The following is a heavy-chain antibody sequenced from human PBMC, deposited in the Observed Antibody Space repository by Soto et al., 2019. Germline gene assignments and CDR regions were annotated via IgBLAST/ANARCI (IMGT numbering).Heavy chain of an antibody. CDR2: IIPIFGTA. J-gene: IGHJ5*02. Sequence: QVQLVQSGAEVKKPGSSVKVSCKASGGTFSSYAISWVRQAPGQGLEWMGGIIPIFGTANYAQKFQGRVTITADESTSTAYMELSSLRSEDTAVYSCARELGEEEWGGNWFDPWGQGTLVTVSS. CDR1: GGTFSSYA. D-gene: IGHD3-16*01. CDR3: ARELGEEEWGGNWFDP. V-gene: IGHV1-69*01.